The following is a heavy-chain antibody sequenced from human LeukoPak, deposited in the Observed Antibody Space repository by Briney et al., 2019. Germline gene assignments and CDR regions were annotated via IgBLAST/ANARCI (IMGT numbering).Heavy chain of an antibody. CDR2: IYTSGST. V-gene: IGHV4-4*09. Sequence: SEILSLTCTVSGGSISSYYWSWIRQPPGKGLEWIGYIYTSGSTNYNPSLKSRVTISVDTSKNQFSLKLSSVTAADTAVHYCARHDDIAAAGTFDYWGQGTLVTVSS. J-gene: IGHJ4*02. D-gene: IGHD6-13*01. CDR1: GGSISSYY. CDR3: ARHDDIAAAGTFDY.